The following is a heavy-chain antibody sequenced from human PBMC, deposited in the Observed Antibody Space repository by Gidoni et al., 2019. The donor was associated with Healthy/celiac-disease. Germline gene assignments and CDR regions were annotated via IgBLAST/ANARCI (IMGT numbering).Heavy chain of an antibody. CDR3: ARHGGMLVWFDP. J-gene: IGHJ5*02. Sequence: QVQLVQSGAEVKKPGSSVTVSCTASGGTFSSYAISWVRQAPGQGLEWMGGIIPIFGTANYEQKFQGRVTITADESTSTAYMELSSLRSEDTAVYYCARHGGMLVWFDPWGQGTLVTVAS. CDR2: IIPIFGTA. V-gene: IGHV1-69*01. CDR1: GGTFSSYA. D-gene: IGHD6-13*01.